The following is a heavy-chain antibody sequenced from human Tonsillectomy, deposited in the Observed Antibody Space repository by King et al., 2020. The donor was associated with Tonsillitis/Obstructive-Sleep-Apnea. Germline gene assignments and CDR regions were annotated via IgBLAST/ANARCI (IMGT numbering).Heavy chain of an antibody. V-gene: IGHV1-18*01. CDR3: ARVGCSSTSCYRFYYYYYMDV. J-gene: IGHJ6*03. CDR2: ISAYNGNT. Sequence: QLVQFGAEVKKPGASVKVSCKASGYTFTSYGISWVRQAPGQGLEWMGWISAYNGNTNYAQKLQGRVTMTTDTSTSTAYMELRSLRSDDTAVYYCARVGCSSTSCYRFYYYYYMDVWGKGTTVTVSS. CDR1: GYTFTSYG. D-gene: IGHD2-2*01.